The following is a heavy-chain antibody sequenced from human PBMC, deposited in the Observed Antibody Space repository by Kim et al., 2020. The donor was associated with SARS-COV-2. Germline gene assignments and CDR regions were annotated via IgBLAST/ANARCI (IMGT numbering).Heavy chain of an antibody. CDR3: ARNSIIKLRGGWFDP. CDR1: GFTFSSYW. V-gene: IGHV3-7*01. Sequence: GGSLRLSCAASGFTFSSYWMSWVRQAPGKGLEWVANINQDGSENYFVDSVKGRFTISRDNAKNSLFLQMNSLRAEDTALYYCARNSIIKLRGGWFDPWGQGTLVTLSS. D-gene: IGHD3-10*01. CDR2: INQDGSEN. J-gene: IGHJ5*02.